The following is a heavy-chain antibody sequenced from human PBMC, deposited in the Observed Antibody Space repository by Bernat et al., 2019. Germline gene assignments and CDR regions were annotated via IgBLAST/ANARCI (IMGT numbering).Heavy chain of an antibody. CDR1: GFTFSSYA. V-gene: IGHV3-30-3*01. CDR3: ARGGYRYGSRWLQSPQSYYYYGMDV. Sequence: QVQLVESGGGVVQPGRSLRLSCAASGFTFSSYAMHWVRQAPGKGLEWVAVISFDGSNKYYAGSVKGRFTISRDSSKNTLYLQMNSLRAEDTAVYYCARGGYRYGSRWLQSPQSYYYYGMDVWGQGTTVTVSS. J-gene: IGHJ6*02. CDR2: ISFDGSNK. D-gene: IGHD5-24*01.